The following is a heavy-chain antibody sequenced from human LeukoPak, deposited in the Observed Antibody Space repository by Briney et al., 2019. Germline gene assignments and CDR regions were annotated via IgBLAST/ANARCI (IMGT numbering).Heavy chain of an antibody. J-gene: IGHJ3*02. CDR1: GFTVSSNY. Sequence: GGSLRLSCAASGFTVSSNYMSWVRQAPGKGLEWVSVIYSGGSTYYADSVKGRFTISRDNSKNTLYLQMNSLRAEDTAVYYCARDSSSLHAFDIWGQGTMVTVSS. CDR2: IYSGGST. CDR3: ARDSSSLHAFDI. D-gene: IGHD6-13*01. V-gene: IGHV3-66*01.